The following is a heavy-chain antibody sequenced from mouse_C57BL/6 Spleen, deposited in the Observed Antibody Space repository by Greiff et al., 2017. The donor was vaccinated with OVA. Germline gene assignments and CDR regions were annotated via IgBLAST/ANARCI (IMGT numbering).Heavy chain of an antibody. CDR2: IRSKSNNYAT. CDR3: VRHGTVVAFDY. J-gene: IGHJ2*01. V-gene: IGHV10-1*01. Sequence: GGGLVQPKGSLKLSCAASGFSFNTYAMNWVRQAPGKGLEWVARIRSKSNNYATYYADSVKDRFTISRDDSESMLYLQMNNLKTEDTAMYYCVRHGTVVAFDYWGQGTTLTVSS. D-gene: IGHD1-1*01. CDR1: GFSFNTYA.